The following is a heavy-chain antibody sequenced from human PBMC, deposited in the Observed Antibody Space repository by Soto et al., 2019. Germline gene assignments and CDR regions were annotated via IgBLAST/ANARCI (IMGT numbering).Heavy chain of an antibody. CDR3: AKDTYYHASSGYYVFDC. CDR1: GFTFTDYG. V-gene: IGHV3-30*18. Sequence: QVQLVESGGGVVQPGRSLRLSCADSGFTFTDYGMHWVRQAPGKGLEWVAVISYDGSNKNYADSVKGRFTISRDNSKNTLYPQMYTLRAEDTAVYYCAKDTYYHASSGYYVFDCWGQGTLVTVSS. J-gene: IGHJ4*02. D-gene: IGHD3-22*01. CDR2: ISYDGSNK.